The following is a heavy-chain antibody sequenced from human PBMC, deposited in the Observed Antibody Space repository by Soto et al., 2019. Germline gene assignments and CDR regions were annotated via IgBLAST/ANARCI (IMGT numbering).Heavy chain of an antibody. V-gene: IGHV3-23*01. CDR3: AKARSIAAYQTPDFAY. Sequence: EVQLLESGGGLVQPGGALRLSCATSGFSFSTYAMTWVRQAPGKGLEWVSGISGSGGGTYYTDSVKGRFTTSRDNSQSTLYLQMNSLRVEDAAVYFCAKARSIAAYQTPDFAYWGQGTLVTVSS. CDR2: ISGSGGGT. D-gene: IGHD6-6*01. J-gene: IGHJ4*02. CDR1: GFSFSTYA.